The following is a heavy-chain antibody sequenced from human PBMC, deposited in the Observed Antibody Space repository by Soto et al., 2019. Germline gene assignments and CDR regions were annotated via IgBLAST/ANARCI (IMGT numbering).Heavy chain of an antibody. CDR2: ISSSGSTI. D-gene: IGHD5-18*01. J-gene: IGHJ6*02. V-gene: IGHV3-48*03. CDR3: ARDGYSYDYYYYGMDV. Sequence: GGSLRLSCAAPGFTFSSYEMNWVRQAPGKGLEWVSYISSSGSTIYYADSVKGRFTISRDNAKNSLYLQMNSLRAEDTAVYYCARDGYSYDYYYYGMDVWGQGTTVTVSS. CDR1: GFTFSSYE.